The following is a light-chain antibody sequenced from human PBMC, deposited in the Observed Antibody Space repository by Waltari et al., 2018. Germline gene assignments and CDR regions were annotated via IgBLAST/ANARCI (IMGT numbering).Light chain of an antibody. CDR1: QHVRSS. CDR2: DAS. J-gene: IGKJ3*01. V-gene: IGKV3-11*01. Sequence: IVLTQSAATLSLSPGERATLSCRASQHVRSSLAWSQQKPGQSPRPGTYDASNRATGITARYSGSGSGTDFTLTISSLEPEDFAVYYCQQRSEWPRITFGPGTKVDIK. CDR3: QQRSEWPRIT.